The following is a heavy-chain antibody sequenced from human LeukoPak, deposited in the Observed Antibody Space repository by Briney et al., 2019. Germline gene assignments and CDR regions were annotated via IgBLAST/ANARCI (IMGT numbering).Heavy chain of an antibody. V-gene: IGHV4-31*03. CDR2: IYYSGST. J-gene: IGHJ4*02. Sequence: SETLSLTCTVSGGSISSGGYYWSWIRQHPGKGLEWIGYIYYSGSTYYNPSLKSRVTISVDTSKNQFSLKLSSVTAADTAVYYCARGSGDYRDMLHADYWGQGTLVTVSS. CDR1: GGSISSGGYY. CDR3: ARGSGDYRDMLHADY. D-gene: IGHD3-16*02.